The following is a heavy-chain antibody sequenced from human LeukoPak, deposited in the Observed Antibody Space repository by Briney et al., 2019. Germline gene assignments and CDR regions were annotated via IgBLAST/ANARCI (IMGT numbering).Heavy chain of an antibody. Sequence: GGSLRLSCAASGFTFSSYTMNWVRQAPGKGLEWISYISTSSSTIYYADSVKGRFTISRDNAKDLLYLHMNSLRDEDTAVYYCATDQWFGFDYWGQGTLVTVSS. CDR2: ISTSSSTI. CDR3: ATDQWFGFDY. CDR1: GFTFSSYT. D-gene: IGHD3-10*01. J-gene: IGHJ4*02. V-gene: IGHV3-48*02.